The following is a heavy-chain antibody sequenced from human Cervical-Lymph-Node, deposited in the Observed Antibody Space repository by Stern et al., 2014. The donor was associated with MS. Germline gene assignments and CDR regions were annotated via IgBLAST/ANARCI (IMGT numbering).Heavy chain of an antibody. V-gene: IGHV1-18*01. D-gene: IGHD6-13*01. CDR3: ATFIATDGTFNY. CDR2: ISAYNGNT. J-gene: IGHJ4*02. Sequence: QVQLVQSGAEVKTPGASVKVSCKASGYTTTSYGISWVRQAPGQGLEWMGWISAYNGNTNYAQKLQGRVTMTTDTATSTVYMELRSLRSDDTAVYYCATFIATDGTFNYWGQGTLLTVSS. CDR1: GYTTTSYG.